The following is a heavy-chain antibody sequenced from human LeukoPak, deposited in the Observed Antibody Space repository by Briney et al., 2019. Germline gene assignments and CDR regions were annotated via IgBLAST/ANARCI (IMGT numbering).Heavy chain of an antibody. D-gene: IGHD3-22*01. V-gene: IGHV4-38-2*02. J-gene: IGHJ3*02. CDR3: ARALWDTSGYYYAFDI. CDR2: IYHSGST. Sequence: SETLSLTCTVSGYSISSGYYWGWIRQPPGKGLEWIGSIYHSGSTYYNPSLKSRVTISVDTSKNQFPLILSSVTAADTAVYYCARALWDTSGYYYAFDIWGQGTMVTVSS. CDR1: GYSISSGYY.